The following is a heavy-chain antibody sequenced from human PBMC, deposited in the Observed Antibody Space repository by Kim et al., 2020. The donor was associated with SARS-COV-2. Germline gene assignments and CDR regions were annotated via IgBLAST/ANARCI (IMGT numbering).Heavy chain of an antibody. CDR3: VLNPVGGLYV. Sequence: STESADSVKGRFTMSRDNARKTLYLQMNSLRVEDTAVYHCVLNPVGGLYVWGQGATVTVSS. D-gene: IGHD3-16*01. CDR2: ST. J-gene: IGHJ6*01. V-gene: IGHV3-74*03.